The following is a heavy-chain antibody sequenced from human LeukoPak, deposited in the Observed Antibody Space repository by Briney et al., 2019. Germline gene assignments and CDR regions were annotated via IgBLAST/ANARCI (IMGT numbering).Heavy chain of an antibody. Sequence: PGGSLRLSCAASGFTFSSYAMSWVRQAPGKGLEWVSAISGSGGSTYYADSVKGRFTISRDNSKNTLYLQMNSLRAEDTAVYYCAKHPYSGSYYGNYWGQRTLVTVSS. J-gene: IGHJ4*02. CDR1: GFTFSSYA. D-gene: IGHD1-26*01. CDR3: AKHPYSGSYYGNY. V-gene: IGHV3-23*01. CDR2: ISGSGGST.